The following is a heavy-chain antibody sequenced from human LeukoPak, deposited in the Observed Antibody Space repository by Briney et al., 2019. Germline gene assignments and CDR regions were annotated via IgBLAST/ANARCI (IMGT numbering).Heavy chain of an antibody. CDR1: GFIFENYW. J-gene: IGHJ4*02. CDR2: IEQGGSEK. D-gene: IGHD2-2*01. V-gene: IGHV3-7*01. CDR3: ASLYCTHTTCYYFDY. Sequence: GGSLRLSCAAPGFIFENYWMNWVRQAPGKGLEWVANIEQGGSEKYYVDSVKGRFTISRDNARNSLYLQMNSLRAEDTAVYYCASLYCTHTTCYYFDYWGQGTLVSVSS.